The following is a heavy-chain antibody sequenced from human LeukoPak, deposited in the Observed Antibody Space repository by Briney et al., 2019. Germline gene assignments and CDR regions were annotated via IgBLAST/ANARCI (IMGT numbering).Heavy chain of an antibody. CDR1: GGPFSGYY. Sequence: PSETLSLTCAVYGGPFSGYYWSWIRQPTGKGLEWIGEINHSGSTNYNPSLKSRVTISVDTSKNQFSLKLSSVTAADTAVYYCARGRGGYYGSGSYYDYWGQGTLVTVSS. CDR2: INHSGST. CDR3: ARGRGGYYGSGSYYDY. D-gene: IGHD3-10*01. J-gene: IGHJ4*02. V-gene: IGHV4-34*01.